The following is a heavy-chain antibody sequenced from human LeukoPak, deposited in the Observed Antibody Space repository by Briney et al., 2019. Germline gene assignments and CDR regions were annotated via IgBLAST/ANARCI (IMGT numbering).Heavy chain of an antibody. V-gene: IGHV3-20*04. CDR3: ARVRGGGVVIIYYMDV. CDR2: INWNGGST. J-gene: IGHJ6*03. CDR1: GFTFDDYA. Sequence: GGSLRLSCAAPGFTFDDYAMSWVRQVPGKGLEWVSGINWNGGSTGYADSVKGRFTISRDNAKNSLYLQMNSLRAEDTALYYCARVRGGGVVIIYYMDVWGKGTTVTVSS. D-gene: IGHD3-3*01.